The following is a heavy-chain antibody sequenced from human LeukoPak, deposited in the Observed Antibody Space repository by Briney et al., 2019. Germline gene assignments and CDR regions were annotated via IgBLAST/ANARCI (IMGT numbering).Heavy chain of an antibody. V-gene: IGHV4-31*03. CDR2: IYYSGST. Sequence: PSETLSLTCTVSGGSISSGGYYWSWIRQHPGKGLEWIGYIYYSGSTYYNPSLKSRVTISVDTSKNQFSLKLSSVTAADTAVYYCARLSPLTGAYYYMDVWGKGTTVTVSS. J-gene: IGHJ6*03. D-gene: IGHD7-27*01. CDR3: ARLSPLTGAYYYMDV. CDR1: GGSISSGGYY.